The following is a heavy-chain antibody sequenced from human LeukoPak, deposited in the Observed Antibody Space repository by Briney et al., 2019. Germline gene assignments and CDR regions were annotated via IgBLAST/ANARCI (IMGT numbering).Heavy chain of an antibody. CDR2: INHGGST. CDR3: ARGVNYYDSSGYYTGHYMDV. J-gene: IGHJ6*03. CDR1: GGSFSGYY. Sequence: SETLSLTCAVYGGSFSGYYWSWIRQPPGKGLEWIGEINHGGSTNYNPSLKSRVTISVDTSKNQFSLKLSSVTAADTAVYYCARGVNYYDSSGYYTGHYMDVWGKGTTVTVSS. V-gene: IGHV4-34*01. D-gene: IGHD3-22*01.